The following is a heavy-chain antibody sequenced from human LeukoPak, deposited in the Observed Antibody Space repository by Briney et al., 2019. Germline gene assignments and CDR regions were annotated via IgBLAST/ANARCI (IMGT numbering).Heavy chain of an antibody. CDR3: ARDRVELLPGYYYGMDV. D-gene: IGHD1-7*01. J-gene: IGHJ6*02. Sequence: GGSLRPSCAASGFTFSSYAMHWVRQAPGKGLEWVAVISYDGSNKYYADSVKGRFTISRDNSKNTLYLQMNSLRAEDTAVYYCARDRVELLPGYYYGMDVWGQGTTVTVSS. CDR1: GFTFSSYA. CDR2: ISYDGSNK. V-gene: IGHV3-30-3*01.